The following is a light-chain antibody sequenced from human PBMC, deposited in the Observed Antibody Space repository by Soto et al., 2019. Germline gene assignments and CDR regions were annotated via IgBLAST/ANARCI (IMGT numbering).Light chain of an antibody. J-gene: IGKJ4*01. Sequence: AIQMTQSPPSLSASVGDRVTITCPASQGIRNDLGWYQQKPGKAPKLLIYAASSLQSGVPSRFSGSGSGTEFTFTISSLQPEDITTYYCQQYDNLPLTFGGGAKVDIK. V-gene: IGKV1-6*01. CDR2: AAS. CDR1: QGIRND. CDR3: QQYDNLPLT.